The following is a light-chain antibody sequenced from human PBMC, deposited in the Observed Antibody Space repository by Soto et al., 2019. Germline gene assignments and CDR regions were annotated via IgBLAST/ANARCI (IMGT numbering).Light chain of an antibody. V-gene: IGKV3-15*01. CDR2: GAS. Sequence: EIVMTQSPATLSVSPGERATLSCRASQSVSSNLAWYQQKPGQAPRLLIYGASTRATGIPARFSGSGSGTDFTLTIFCLRYEDFPVYYSHPQRFAHGPKV. CDR3: HPQR. J-gene: IGKJ1*01. CDR1: QSVSSN.